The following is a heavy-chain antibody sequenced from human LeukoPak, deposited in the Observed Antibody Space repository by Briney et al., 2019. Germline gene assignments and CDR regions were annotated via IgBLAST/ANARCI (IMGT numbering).Heavy chain of an antibody. V-gene: IGHV1-2*02. J-gene: IGHJ4*02. Sequence: ASVKVSCKASGYTFTGYYMHWVRQAPGQGLEWMGWINPNRGGTNYAQKFRGRVTMTRDTSISTAYMELSRLRSGDTAVYYCARGRQQLGDLDYWGQGTLVTVSS. CDR1: GYTFTGYY. D-gene: IGHD6-13*01. CDR3: ARGRQQLGDLDY. CDR2: INPNRGGT.